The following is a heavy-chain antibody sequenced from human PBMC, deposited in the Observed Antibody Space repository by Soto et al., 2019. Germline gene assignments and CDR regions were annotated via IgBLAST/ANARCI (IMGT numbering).Heavy chain of an antibody. J-gene: IGHJ4*02. CDR2: ISAYNGNT. V-gene: IGHV1-18*04. Sequence: ASVKVSCKASGYTFTSYGISWVRQAPGQGLEWMGWISAYNGNTNYAQKLQGRVTMTTDTSTSTAYMELRSLRSDDTAVYYCARAPYYYGSGSYYHVDYWGQGTLVTVSS. CDR1: GYTFTSYG. D-gene: IGHD3-10*01. CDR3: ARAPYYYGSGSYYHVDY.